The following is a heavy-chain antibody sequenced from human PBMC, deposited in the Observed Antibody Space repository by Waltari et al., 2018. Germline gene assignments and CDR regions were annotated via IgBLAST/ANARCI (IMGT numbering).Heavy chain of an antibody. CDR3: ARVVTANNWFDP. CDR2: INHSGRT. J-gene: IGHJ5*02. CDR1: GGSFSGYY. Sequence: QVQLQQWGAGLLKPSETLSLTCAVYGGSFSGYYWSWIRQPPGKGLEWIGEINHSGRTNYNPSLKSRVTISVDTSKNQFSLKLSSVTAADTAVYYCARVVTANNWFDPWGQGTLVTVSS. D-gene: IGHD2-21*02. V-gene: IGHV4-34*01.